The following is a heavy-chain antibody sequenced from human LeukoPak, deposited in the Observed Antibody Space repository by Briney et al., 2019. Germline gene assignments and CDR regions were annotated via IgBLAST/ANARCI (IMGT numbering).Heavy chain of an antibody. V-gene: IGHV4-30-2*01. CDR2: IYHSGST. D-gene: IGHD4-17*01. CDR1: GGSISSGGYS. Sequence: SQTLSLTCAVSGGSISSGGYSWSWIRQPPGKGLEWIGYIYHSGSTYYNPSLKSRVTISVDRSKNQFSLKLSSVTAADTAVYYCDRATVTSGDAFDIWGQGTMVTVSS. J-gene: IGHJ3*02. CDR3: DRATVTSGDAFDI.